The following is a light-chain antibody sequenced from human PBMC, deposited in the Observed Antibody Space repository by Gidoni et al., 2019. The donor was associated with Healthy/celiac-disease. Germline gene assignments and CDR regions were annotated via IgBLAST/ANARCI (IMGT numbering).Light chain of an antibody. V-gene: IGKV3-15*01. CDR3: QQYNNWPLT. CDR1: QSVNSN. CDR2: GAS. Sequence: EIVMTQSPATLSVSPGESATLSCRASQSVNSNLAWYQQKPGQAPRLLIYGASTRATGIPARFSGSGSGTEFTLTISSLQSEDFAVYYCQQYNNWPLTFGGGTKVEIK. J-gene: IGKJ4*01.